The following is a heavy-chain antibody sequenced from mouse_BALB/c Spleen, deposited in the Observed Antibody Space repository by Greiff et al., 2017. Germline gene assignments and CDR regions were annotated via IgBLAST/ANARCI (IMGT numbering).Heavy chain of an antibody. Sequence: VQLQQSGPELVKPGASVKISCKASGYAFSSSWMNWVKQRPGQGLEWIGRIYPGDGDTNYNGKFKGKATLTADKSSSTAYMQLSSLTSVDSAVYFCARDYGSWAYWGQGTLVTVSA. V-gene: IGHV1-82*01. D-gene: IGHD1-1*01. CDR3: ARDYGSWAY. CDR2: IYPGDGDT. J-gene: IGHJ3*01. CDR1: GYAFSSSW.